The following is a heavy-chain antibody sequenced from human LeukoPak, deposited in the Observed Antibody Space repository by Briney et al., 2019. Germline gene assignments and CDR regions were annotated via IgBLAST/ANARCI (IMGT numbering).Heavy chain of an antibody. CDR3: ARRRTVAVGYMADYYYGMDV. CDR2: IASNGGNT. Sequence: PGGSLRLSCAASGFTFSGYSMTWVRQAPGKGLEWVSLIASNGGNTYYADSVKGRFTISRDNAKNTLYLQMNSLRAEDTAVYYCARRRTVAVGYMADYYYGMDVWGQGTTVTVSS. J-gene: IGHJ6*02. CDR1: GFTFSGYS. D-gene: IGHD5-24*01. V-gene: IGHV3-23*01.